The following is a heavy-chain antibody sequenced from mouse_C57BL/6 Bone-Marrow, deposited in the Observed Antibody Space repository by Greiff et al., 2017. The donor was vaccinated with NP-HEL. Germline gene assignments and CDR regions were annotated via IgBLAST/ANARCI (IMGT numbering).Heavy chain of an antibody. CDR2: IWGGGGT. D-gene: IGHD1-1*01. CDR1: GFSLTSYG. CDR3: AKHSFGSSYYAMDY. V-gene: IGHV2-9*01. Sequence: QVQLQQSGPGLVAPSQSLSISCTVSGFSLTSYGVDWVRQPPGKGLEWLGVIWGGGGTNYNSALMSRLSISNDNSKSQASLKKISLQTDYTAMYYFAKHSFGSSYYAMDYWGQGTSVTVSS. J-gene: IGHJ4*01.